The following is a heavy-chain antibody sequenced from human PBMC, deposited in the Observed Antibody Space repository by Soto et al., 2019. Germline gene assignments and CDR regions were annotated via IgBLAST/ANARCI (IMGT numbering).Heavy chain of an antibody. V-gene: IGHV3-21*01. D-gene: IGHD1-26*01. CDR1: GFTFSSYS. Sequence: EVRLVESGGGLVKPGGSLRLSCAASGFTFSSYSMNWVRQAPGKGLEWVSSISSSSSFIYYADSVKGRFTISRDNAKNSLYLQMNSLRAEDTAVYYCARDKQEVEPIPAGLGYWGQGTLVTVSS. J-gene: IGHJ4*02. CDR2: ISSSSSFI. CDR3: ARDKQEVEPIPAGLGY.